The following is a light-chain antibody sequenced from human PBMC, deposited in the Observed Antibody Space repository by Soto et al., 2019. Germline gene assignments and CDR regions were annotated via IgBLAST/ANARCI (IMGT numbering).Light chain of an antibody. Sequence: DVVMTQSPLSLPVTLGQPASISCRSSHSIGYSDANAYVNWVQQRPGQSPRRLIYKVSKRASGVPATFRGRGSVTYFTLQSSSGEADDVFVSYCMQNRHWPLRTFGQGTKVEIK. CDR2: KVS. J-gene: IGKJ1*01. CDR1: HSIGYSDANAY. CDR3: MQNRHWPLRT. V-gene: IGKV2-30*01.